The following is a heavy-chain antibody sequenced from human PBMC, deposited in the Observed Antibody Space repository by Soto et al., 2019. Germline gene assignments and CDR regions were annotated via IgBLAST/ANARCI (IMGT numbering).Heavy chain of an antibody. J-gene: IGHJ4*02. CDR3: ATSFGSGSRAFDY. CDR1: GDTFNFYT. Sequence: QVQLVQSGAEVKKPGSSVKVSCKASGDTFNFYTINWVRQAPGLGLEWMGRFNPILSFSNSALKFQGRVTLTADKSTSTAYMVLSSLRSEYTAIYYCATSFGSGSRAFDYWCQGALVTVSS. V-gene: IGHV1-69*02. CDR2: FNPILSFS. D-gene: IGHD3-10*01.